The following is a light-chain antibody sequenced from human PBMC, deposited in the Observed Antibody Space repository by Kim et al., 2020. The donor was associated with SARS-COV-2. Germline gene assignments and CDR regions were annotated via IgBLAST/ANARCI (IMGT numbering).Light chain of an antibody. CDR2: GAS. Sequence: LFPGGRGTLHSLGSERVYSRYLPWYPPKHGRAARLLTYGASTRASGIPDRFSRCGSGTDFTLTISRLEREDFAVYFCHQCGSSLYPFGQGTNLEL. CDR3: HQCGSSLYP. V-gene: IGKV3-20*01. J-gene: IGKJ2*01. CDR1: ERVYSRY.